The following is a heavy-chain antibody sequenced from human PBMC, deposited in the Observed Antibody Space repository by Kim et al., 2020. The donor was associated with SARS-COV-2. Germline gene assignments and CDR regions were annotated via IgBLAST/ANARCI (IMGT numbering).Heavy chain of an antibody. D-gene: IGHD2-2*01. CDR1: GFIFSKFA. J-gene: IGHJ6*02. CDR2: ISGSGDNT. CDR3: AKEPRAAAGG. Sequence: GGSLRLSCAASGFIFSKFAMSWVRQAPGRGLECVSVISGSGDNTYYADSVRGRFTISRDNSKSTLYLQMNSLLAEDTAVYHCAKEPRAAAGGRGQGTTVT. V-gene: IGHV3-23*01.